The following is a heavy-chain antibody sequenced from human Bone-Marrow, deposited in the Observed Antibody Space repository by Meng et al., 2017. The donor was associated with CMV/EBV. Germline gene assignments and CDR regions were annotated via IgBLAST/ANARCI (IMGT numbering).Heavy chain of an antibody. D-gene: IGHD3-10*01. V-gene: IGHV3-30*02. CDR1: EFTFSSYA. CDR3: AKDYGRYSYAFDI. J-gene: IGHJ3*02. Sequence: GEYLKISCVASEFTFSSYAMHWVRQAPGKGLEWVAYIRYDGSNKYHADSVKGRFTISRDNFKNTLFLQMNSLRAEDTAVYYCAKDYGRYSYAFDIWGQGTMVTVSS. CDR2: IRYDGSNK.